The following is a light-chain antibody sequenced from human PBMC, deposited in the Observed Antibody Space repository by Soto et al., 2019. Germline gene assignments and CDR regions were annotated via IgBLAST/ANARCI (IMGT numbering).Light chain of an antibody. V-gene: IGLV3-21*04. J-gene: IGLJ2*01. CDR1: NIGSKS. CDR3: QLWDSSSDHVV. CDR2: YDS. Sequence: SYELTQPPSVSVAPGKTDRITCGGNNIGSKSVHWYQQKPGQAPVLVIYYDSDRPSGIPERFSGSNSGNTATLTISRVEAGDEADYYCQLWDSSSDHVVFGGGTQLTVL.